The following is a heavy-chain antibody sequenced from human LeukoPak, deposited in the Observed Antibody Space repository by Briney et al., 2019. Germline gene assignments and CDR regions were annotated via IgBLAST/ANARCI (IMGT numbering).Heavy chain of an antibody. CDR2: IYYSGST. CDR1: GGSISSYY. D-gene: IGHD1-1*01. CDR3: TRDSSTTGTASTYNWFDP. V-gene: IGHV4-59*12. J-gene: IGHJ5*02. Sequence: SETLSLTCTVSGGSISSYYWSWIRQPPGKGLEWIGYIYYSGSTNYNPTLKSRVTISVDTSKNQFSLKLTSVTAADTAVYYCTRDSSTTGTASTYNWFDPWGQGILVTVSS.